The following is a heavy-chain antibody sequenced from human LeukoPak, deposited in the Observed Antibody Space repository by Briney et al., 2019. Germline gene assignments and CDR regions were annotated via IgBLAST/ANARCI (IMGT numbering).Heavy chain of an antibody. CDR3: ARGLRWFGESYDY. J-gene: IGHJ4*02. Sequence: ASVKVSCKASGYTFTSYDINWVQQATGQGLEWMGWMNPNSGNTGYAQKFQGRVTMTRNTSISTAYMELSSLRSEDTAVYYCARGLRWFGESYDYWGQGTLVTVSS. CDR2: MNPNSGNT. CDR1: GYTFTSYD. V-gene: IGHV1-8*01. D-gene: IGHD3-10*01.